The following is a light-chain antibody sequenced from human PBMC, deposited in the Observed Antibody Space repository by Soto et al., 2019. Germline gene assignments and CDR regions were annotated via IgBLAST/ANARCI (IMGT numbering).Light chain of an antibody. CDR2: DVT. CDR1: SSDVGGYNY. V-gene: IGLV2-14*01. J-gene: IGLJ1*01. CDR3: TSYANSITIYV. Sequence: QSVLTQPASVSGSPGQSITISCTGTSSDVGGYNYVSWYQQQPGKAPKFMIYDVTNRPSGVSNRFSGSKSGNTASLTISGLQAEDFFAYYCTSYANSITIYVSGTGTNLNVL.